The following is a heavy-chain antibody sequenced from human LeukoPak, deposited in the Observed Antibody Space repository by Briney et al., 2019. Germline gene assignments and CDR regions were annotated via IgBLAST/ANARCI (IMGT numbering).Heavy chain of an antibody. Sequence: PSETLSLTCTVSGASISNYYWSWIRQPPGKGLECIGYVSYSGRTNHNPSLKSRVTISADTSKNQFSLKLSSVTAADTAVYYCARESRRTYWYNWNPEPSVRWFDPWGQGTLVTVSS. CDR2: VSYSGRT. CDR1: GASISNYY. V-gene: IGHV4-59*12. CDR3: ARESRRTYWYNWNPEPSVRWFDP. D-gene: IGHD1-20*01. J-gene: IGHJ5*02.